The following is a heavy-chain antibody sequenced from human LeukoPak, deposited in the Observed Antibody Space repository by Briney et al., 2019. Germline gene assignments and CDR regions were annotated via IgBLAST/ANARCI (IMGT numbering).Heavy chain of an antibody. D-gene: IGHD3-10*01. CDR3: ARDYYGSGSPTH. J-gene: IGHJ4*02. CDR2: INPNSGGT. CDR1: GYTFTGYY. V-gene: IGHV1-2*02. Sequence: ASVKVSCKASGYTFTGYYMHWVRQAPGQGLEWMGWINPNSGGTNYAQKFQGRVTMTRDTSISTAYMELSRLRSDDTAVYYCARDYYGSGSPTHWGQGTLVTVSS.